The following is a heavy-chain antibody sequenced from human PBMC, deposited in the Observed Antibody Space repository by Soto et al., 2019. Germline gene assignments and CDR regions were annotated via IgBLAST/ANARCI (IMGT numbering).Heavy chain of an antibody. D-gene: IGHD3-22*01. CDR2: IIPIFGTA. CDR1: GGTFSSYA. V-gene: IGHV1-69*06. Sequence: ASVKVSCKASGGTFSSYAISWVRQAPGQGLEWMGGIIPIFGTANYAQKFQGRVTITADKSTSTAYMELSSLRSEDTAVYYCAAKYYYDSSGSFDYWGQGTLVTVPQ. J-gene: IGHJ4*02. CDR3: AAKYYYDSSGSFDY.